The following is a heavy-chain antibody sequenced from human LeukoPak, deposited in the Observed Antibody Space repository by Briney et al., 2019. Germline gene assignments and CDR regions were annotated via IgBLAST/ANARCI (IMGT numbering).Heavy chain of an antibody. Sequence: GRSLRLSCAASGFTFSSYAMHWVRQAPGKGLEWVAVISYDGSNKYYADSVKGRFTISRDNSKNTLYLQMNSLRAEDTAVYYCATVEMATIRAFDIWGQGTMVTVSS. CDR1: GFTFSSYA. D-gene: IGHD5-24*01. V-gene: IGHV3-30*04. CDR2: ISYDGSNK. CDR3: ATVEMATIRAFDI. J-gene: IGHJ3*02.